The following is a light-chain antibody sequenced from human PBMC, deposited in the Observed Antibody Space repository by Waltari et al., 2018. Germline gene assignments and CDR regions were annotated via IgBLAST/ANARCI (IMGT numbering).Light chain of an antibody. Sequence: ETELTQSPATLSVSPGERVTLSCRASQTVSSNLAWYQQKPGQVPRLLVYGASIRATGIPAMFSGSGSGTKFTLTINSLQSEDFAVYYCQQYNNWPPWTFGQGTKVEIK. CDR2: GAS. J-gene: IGKJ1*01. CDR1: QTVSSN. V-gene: IGKV3-15*01. CDR3: QQYNNWPPWT.